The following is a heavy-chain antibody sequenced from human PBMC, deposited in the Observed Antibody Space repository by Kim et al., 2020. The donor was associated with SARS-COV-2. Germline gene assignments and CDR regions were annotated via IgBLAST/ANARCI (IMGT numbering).Heavy chain of an antibody. V-gene: IGHV3-30*04. CDR3: ARDPVRRINDYFDN. Sequence: GGSLRLSCSASGFAFSGYPMHWVRQAPGKGLEWVAVISYDGKVTKYADSVRGRITISRDDSKDTLYLQMNSLRPEDTALYYCARDPVRRINDYFDNWCQG. CDR2: ISYDGKVT. D-gene: IGHD3-10*01. J-gene: IGHJ4*02. CDR1: GFAFSGYP.